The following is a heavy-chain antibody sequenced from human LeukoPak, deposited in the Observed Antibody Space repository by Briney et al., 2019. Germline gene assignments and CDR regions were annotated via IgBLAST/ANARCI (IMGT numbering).Heavy chain of an antibody. CDR2: ISAYNGNT. CDR1: GYTFTSYG. Sequence: ASVKVSCKASGYTFTSYGISWVRQAPGQGLEWMGWISAYNGNTNYAQRLQGRVTMTTDTSTSTAYMELRSLRSDDTAVYYRARGRHSSGWEIIDYWGQGTLVTVSS. CDR3: ARGRHSSGWEIIDY. J-gene: IGHJ4*02. D-gene: IGHD6-19*01. V-gene: IGHV1-18*01.